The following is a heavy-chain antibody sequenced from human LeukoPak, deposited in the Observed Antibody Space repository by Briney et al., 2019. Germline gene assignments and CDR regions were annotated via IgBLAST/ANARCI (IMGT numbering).Heavy chain of an antibody. CDR3: ARLSRDGYNFDY. J-gene: IGHJ4*02. CDR1: GGSVSSTTHY. D-gene: IGHD5-24*01. CDR2: IYYSGST. V-gene: IGHV4-61*01. Sequence: SETLSLTCTVSGGSVSSTTHYWSWIRQPPGKGLEWIGYIYYSGSTKYNPSLKSRVTIAVDASKNQFSLKLSSVTAADTAVYYCARLSRDGYNFDYWGQGTLVTVSS.